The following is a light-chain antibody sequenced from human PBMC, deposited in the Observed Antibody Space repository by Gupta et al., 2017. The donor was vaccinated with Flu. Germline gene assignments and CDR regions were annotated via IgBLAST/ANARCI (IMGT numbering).Light chain of an antibody. CDR3: QQYGSTRGYT. J-gene: IGKJ2*01. V-gene: IGKV3-20*01. CDR1: QSVNRSY. Sequence: RITFSCRASQSVNRSYFAWCQQKSGQPPTILIYAASSRATGVPARFSGSGSGTAFTITISRLEPEDFAAYYCQQYGSTRGYTFGQGTRLEIK. CDR2: AAS.